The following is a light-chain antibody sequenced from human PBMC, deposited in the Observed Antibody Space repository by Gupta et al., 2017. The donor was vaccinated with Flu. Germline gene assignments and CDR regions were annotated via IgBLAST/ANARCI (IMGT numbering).Light chain of an antibody. CDR3: KQGEHCPWT. CDR2: LGS. J-gene: IGKJ1*01. Sequence: VTVVQPASISCRSSQGLLDIDVNTDVGWFQQKPGHSPRRLIHLGSYRNSGVPDRFRGSGSGTDFTLKISRVEAEDVGFYYCKQGEHCPWTFGQGTKVEIK. CDR1: QGLLDIDVNTD. V-gene: IGKV2-30*01.